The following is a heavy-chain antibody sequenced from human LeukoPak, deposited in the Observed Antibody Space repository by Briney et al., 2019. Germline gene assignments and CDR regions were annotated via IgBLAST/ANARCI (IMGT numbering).Heavy chain of an antibody. D-gene: IGHD2-15*01. CDR1: GFTLSSYA. CDR3: ARSWYSDY. CDR2: ISGSGGNT. Sequence: GGSLRLSCAASGFTLSSYAMSWVRQAPGKGLEWVSAISGSGGNTYYADSVKGRFPISRDNSKNTLYLQMNSLRAEDTAVYYCARSWYSDYWGQGTLVTVSS. J-gene: IGHJ4*02. V-gene: IGHV3-23*01.